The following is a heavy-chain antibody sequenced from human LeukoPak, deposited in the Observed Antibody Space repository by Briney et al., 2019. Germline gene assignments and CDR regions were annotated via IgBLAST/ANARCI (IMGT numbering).Heavy chain of an antibody. Sequence: PGGTLRLSCAASGSTFSSYGMSWVRQAPGKGLEWVSAISGSGGSTYYADSVKGRFTISRDNSKNTLYLQMNSLRAEDTAVYYCAIPIAVAGTLDYWGQGTLVTVSS. CDR2: ISGSGGST. CDR3: AIPIAVAGTLDY. CDR1: GSTFSSYG. J-gene: IGHJ4*02. V-gene: IGHV3-23*01. D-gene: IGHD6-19*01.